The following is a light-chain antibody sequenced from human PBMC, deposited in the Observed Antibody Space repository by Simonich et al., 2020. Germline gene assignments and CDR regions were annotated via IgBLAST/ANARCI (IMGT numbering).Light chain of an antibody. CDR3: QQYYSYPRT. J-gene: IGKJ1*01. CDR1: QSISSW. V-gene: IGKV1-5*03. Sequence: DIQMTQSPSTLSAAVGDRVTITCRASQSISSWLAWYQQKPGKAPKLLIYKASSLESGFPSRFSGSGSGTEFTLTISCLQSEDFATYYCQQYYSYPRTFGQGTKVEIK. CDR2: KAS.